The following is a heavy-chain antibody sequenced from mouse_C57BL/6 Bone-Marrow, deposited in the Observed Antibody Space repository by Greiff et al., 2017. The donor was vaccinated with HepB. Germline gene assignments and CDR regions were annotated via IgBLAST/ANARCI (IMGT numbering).Heavy chain of an antibody. CDR3: ARKRWCFDY. CDR2: IDPADSYT. Sequence: QVQLQQPGAELVMPGASVKLSCKASGYTFTSYWMHWVKQRPGQGLEWIGEIDPADSYTNYNQKFKGKSTLTVDKSSSNDYMQISSLTSEDSAVYYGARKRWCFDYWGKGTTLTVSS. CDR1: GYTFTSYW. D-gene: IGHD1-1*02. V-gene: IGHV1-69*01. J-gene: IGHJ2*01.